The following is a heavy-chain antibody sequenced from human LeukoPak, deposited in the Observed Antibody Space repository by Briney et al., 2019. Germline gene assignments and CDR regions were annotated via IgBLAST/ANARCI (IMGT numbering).Heavy chain of an antibody. D-gene: IGHD4-11*01. J-gene: IGHJ6*03. CDR2: INHSGST. CDR3: AREHNSILRSNYYYMDV. V-gene: IGHV4-34*01. CDR1: GGSFSGYY. Sequence: SETLSLTCAVYGGSFSGYYWSWIRQPPGKGLEWIGEINHSGSTNYNPSLKSRVTISVDTSKNQFSLKLSSVTVAGTAVYYCAREHNSILRSNYYYMDVWGKGTTVTVSS.